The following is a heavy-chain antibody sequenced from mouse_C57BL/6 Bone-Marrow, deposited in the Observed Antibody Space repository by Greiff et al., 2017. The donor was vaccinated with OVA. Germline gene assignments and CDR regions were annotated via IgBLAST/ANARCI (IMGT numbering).Heavy chain of an antibody. CDR1: GYTFTDYY. V-gene: IGHV1-19*01. CDR3: ASLIYYDYDRFAY. CDR2: INPYNGGT. D-gene: IGHD2-4*01. Sequence: VQLQQSGPVLVKPGASVKMSCKASGYTFTDYYMNWVKQSHGKSLEWIGVINPYNGGTSYNQKFKGKATLTVDKSSTTAYMEINILTSEDSAVYYCASLIYYDYDRFAYWGQGTLVTVAA. J-gene: IGHJ3*01.